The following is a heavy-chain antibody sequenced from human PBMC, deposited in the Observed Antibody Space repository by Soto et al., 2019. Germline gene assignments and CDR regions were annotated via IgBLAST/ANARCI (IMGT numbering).Heavy chain of an antibody. D-gene: IGHD3-10*01. CDR1: GFTFSDYY. J-gene: IGHJ4*02. V-gene: IGHV3-11*01. CDR2: ISGGGDAI. CDR3: ASDPYYYASDY. Sequence: GGSLRLSCAASGFTFSDYYMTWVRQAPGKGLEWVSYISGGGDAIHYSDSVKGRFTVSRDNAKNLLYLQMNSLRAEDTAVYYCASDPYYYASDYWGRGTLVT.